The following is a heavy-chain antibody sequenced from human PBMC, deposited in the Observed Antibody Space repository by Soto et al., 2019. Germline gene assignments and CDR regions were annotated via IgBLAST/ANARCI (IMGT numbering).Heavy chain of an antibody. CDR2: IRSKANSYAT. D-gene: IGHD3-16*01. CDR3: TRPSAEPGAGEDFDY. J-gene: IGHJ4*02. Sequence: GGSLRLSCAASGFTFSGSAMHWVRQASGKGLEWVGRIRSKANSYATAYAASVKGRFTISRDDSKNTAYLQMNSLKTEDTAVYYCTRPSAEPGAGEDFDYWGQGTLVTVSS. V-gene: IGHV3-73*01. CDR1: GFTFSGSA.